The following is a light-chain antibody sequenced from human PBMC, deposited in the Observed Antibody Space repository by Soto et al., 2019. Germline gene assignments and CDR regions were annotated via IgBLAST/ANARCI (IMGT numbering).Light chain of an antibody. Sequence: ILLTPSPYTLPMSPGASATLSCRARPCVSRSLAWYQQTPGQTPRLLIHDASNRAAGIPARGSGSGSGTDFTLTSISLDAYEFPFYYCRRYGTSRTFGGGTKVDIK. CDR3: RRYGTSRT. CDR2: DAS. CDR1: PCVSRS. J-gene: IGKJ4*01. V-gene: IGKV3-11*01.